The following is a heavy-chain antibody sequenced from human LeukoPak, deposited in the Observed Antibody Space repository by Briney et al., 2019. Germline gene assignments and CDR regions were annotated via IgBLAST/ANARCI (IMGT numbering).Heavy chain of an antibody. CDR3: ARGDVGPFDY. Sequence: MGWMNPNSGNTGYAQKFQGRVTMTRNTSISTAYMELSSLRSEDTAVYYCARGDVGPFDYWGQGTLVTVSS. J-gene: IGHJ4*02. V-gene: IGHV1-8*01. D-gene: IGHD1-26*01. CDR2: MNPNSGNT.